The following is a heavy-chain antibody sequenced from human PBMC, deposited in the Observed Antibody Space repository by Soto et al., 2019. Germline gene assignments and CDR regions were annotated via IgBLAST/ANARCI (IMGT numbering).Heavy chain of an antibody. CDR2: IIPIFGTA. CDR1: GGTFSSYA. D-gene: IGHD3-9*01. V-gene: IGHV1-69*01. Sequence: QVQLVQSGAEVKKPGSSVKVSCKASGGTFSSYAISWVRQAPGQGLEWMGGIIPIFGTANYAQKFQVRVTITADESTSTAYMELSSLRSEDTAVYYCARDSMYYDILSPIREFDPWGQGTLVTVSS. J-gene: IGHJ5*02. CDR3: ARDSMYYDILSPIREFDP.